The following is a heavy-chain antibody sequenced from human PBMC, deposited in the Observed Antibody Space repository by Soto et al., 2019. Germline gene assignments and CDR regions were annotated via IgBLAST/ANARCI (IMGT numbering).Heavy chain of an antibody. V-gene: IGHV4-4*02. D-gene: IGHD3-3*01. CDR3: ARESSFGVVPFYLYGMDV. J-gene: IGHJ6*02. CDR2: IYHSGST. CDR1: GGSISSSNW. Sequence: SETLSLTCAVSGGSISSSNWWSWVRQPPGKGLEWIGEIYHSGSTNYNPSLKSRVTISVDKSKNQFSLKLSSVTAADTAVYYCARESSFGVVPFYLYGMDVWGQGTTVTVSS.